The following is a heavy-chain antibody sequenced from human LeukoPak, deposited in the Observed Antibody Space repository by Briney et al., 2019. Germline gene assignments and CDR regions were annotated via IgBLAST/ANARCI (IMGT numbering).Heavy chain of an antibody. D-gene: IGHD2-8*01. CDR2: IKSKTAGGTT. CDR3: TTDASPYCTDGKCYTGGNFDY. Sequence: PGGSLRLSFAVSGITFINAWMRWVRQAPGKGLEWVGRIKSKTAGGTTAYAAPVRGRFTISRDDSQNTLYLQMNSLQTEDTAVYYCTTDASPYCTDGKCYTGGNFDYWGQGTLVIVSS. V-gene: IGHV3-15*01. J-gene: IGHJ4*02. CDR1: GITFINAW.